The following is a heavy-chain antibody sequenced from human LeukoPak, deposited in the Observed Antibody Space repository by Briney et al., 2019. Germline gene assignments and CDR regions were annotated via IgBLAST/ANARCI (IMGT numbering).Heavy chain of an antibody. CDR2: IKQDGSEK. V-gene: IGHV3-7*01. J-gene: IGHJ3*02. CDR3: ASSIAALQEDPDAFDI. Sequence: GGSLRLSCAASGFTFSSYWMSWVRQAPGKGLEWVANIKQDGSEKYYVDSVKGRFTISRDNAKNSLYLQMNSLRAEDTAVYYCASSIAALQEDPDAFDIWGQGTMVTVSS. CDR1: GFTFSSYW. D-gene: IGHD6-6*01.